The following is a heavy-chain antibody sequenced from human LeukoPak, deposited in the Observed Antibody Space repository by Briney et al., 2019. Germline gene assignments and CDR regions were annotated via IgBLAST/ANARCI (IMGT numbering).Heavy chain of an antibody. CDR3: ALVGATYDAFDT. Sequence: ASVKVSCKASGYTFTSYDINWVRLATGKGLEWMGWMNPNSGNTGYAQKFQGRVTMTRNTSISTAYMELSSLRSEDTAVYYCALVGATYDAFDTWGQGTMVTVSS. J-gene: IGHJ3*02. CDR2: MNPNSGNT. V-gene: IGHV1-8*01. CDR1: GYTFTSYD. D-gene: IGHD1-26*01.